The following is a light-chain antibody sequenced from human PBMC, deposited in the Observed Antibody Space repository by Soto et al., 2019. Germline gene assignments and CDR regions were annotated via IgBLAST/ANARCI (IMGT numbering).Light chain of an antibody. CDR3: QQYNSYSGT. J-gene: IGKJ1*01. CDR2: GAS. Sequence: EIVLTQSPGTLSLSPGERATLSCRASQSVSSSLAWYQQKPGQAPRVLMYGASSRATGIPDRFSGSGSGTDFTLTISGLEPEDFATYYCQQYNSYSGTFGQGPKVDI. CDR1: QSVSSS. V-gene: IGKV3-20*01.